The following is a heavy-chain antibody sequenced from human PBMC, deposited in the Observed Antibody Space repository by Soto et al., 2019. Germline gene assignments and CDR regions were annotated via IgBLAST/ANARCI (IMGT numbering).Heavy chain of an antibody. J-gene: IGHJ6*02. V-gene: IGHV1-8*02. CDR2: MNPINGAA. D-gene: IGHD6-13*01. CDR1: GYDSTAYD. CDR3: GRGPSPRAPAGGTPYYYAMDV. Sequence: ASVKVSCKASGYDSTAYDINGVVRSSLQGLEWMGWMNPINGAAGSARRFQGRVSMTRNTATGTAYLELTNLRSDDTAVYFCGRGPSPRAPAGGTPYYYAMDVWGQGTTVTVSS.